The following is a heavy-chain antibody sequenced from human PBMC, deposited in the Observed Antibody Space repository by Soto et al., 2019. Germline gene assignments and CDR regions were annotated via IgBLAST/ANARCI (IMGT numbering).Heavy chain of an antibody. Sequence: QVQLQESGPGLVKPSQTLSLTCTVSGGSISSGGYYWSWIRQHPGKGLEWIGYIYYSGSTYYNPSLKSRVNISVDTSKNQFSLKLSSVTAADTAVYYCARDSKTYPETGVDAFDIWGQGTMVTVSS. J-gene: IGHJ3*02. D-gene: IGHD3-10*01. CDR2: IYYSGST. V-gene: IGHV4-31*03. CDR3: ARDSKTYPETGVDAFDI. CDR1: GGSISSGGYY.